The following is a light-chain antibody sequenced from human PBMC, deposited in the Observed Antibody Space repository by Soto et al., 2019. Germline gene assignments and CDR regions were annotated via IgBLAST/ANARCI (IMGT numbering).Light chain of an antibody. V-gene: IGLV2-14*01. CDR1: SSDVGAYNF. CDR2: TVN. CDR3: ISYTTSGTLWV. J-gene: IGLJ3*02. Sequence: QSVLTQPASVSGSPGQSITISCTGTSSDVGAYNFVSWYQQHPGKAPKLLISTVNSQPSGVSNRFSGSKSGNTASLTISGLQAEDEADYYCISYTTSGTLWVFGGGTKLTVL.